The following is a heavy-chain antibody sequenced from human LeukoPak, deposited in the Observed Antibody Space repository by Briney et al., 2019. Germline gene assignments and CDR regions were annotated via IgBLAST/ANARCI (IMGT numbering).Heavy chain of an antibody. Sequence: SETLSLTCTVSGGSISSYYWSWIRQPPGKGLEWIGYIYYGGSTNYNPSLKSRVTISVDTSKNQFSLKLSSVTAADTAVYYCARLTSLEWELRVDYWGQGTLVTVSS. J-gene: IGHJ4*02. CDR3: ARLTSLEWELRVDY. V-gene: IGHV4-59*01. CDR1: GGSISSYY. D-gene: IGHD1-26*01. CDR2: IYYGGST.